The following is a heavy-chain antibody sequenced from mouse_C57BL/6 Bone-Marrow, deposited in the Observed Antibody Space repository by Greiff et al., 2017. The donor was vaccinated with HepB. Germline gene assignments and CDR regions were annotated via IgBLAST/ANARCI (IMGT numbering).Heavy chain of an antibody. V-gene: IGHV1-42*01. CDR2: INPSTGGT. CDR3: ARENYGFAY. J-gene: IGHJ3*01. Sequence: EVQLQQSGPELVKPGASVKISCKASGYSFTGYYMNWVKQSPEKSLEWIGEINPSTGGTTYNQKFKAKATLTVDKSSSTAYMQLKSLTSEDSAVYYCARENYGFAYWGQGPLVTVSA. D-gene: IGHD1-1*02. CDR1: GYSFTGYY.